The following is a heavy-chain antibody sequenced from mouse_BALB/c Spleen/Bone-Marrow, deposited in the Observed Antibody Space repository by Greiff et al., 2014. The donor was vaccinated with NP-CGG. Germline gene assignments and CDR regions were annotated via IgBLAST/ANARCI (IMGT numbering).Heavy chain of an antibody. CDR2: IWAGGST. J-gene: IGHJ4*01. D-gene: IGHD1-1*01. V-gene: IGHV2-9*02. CDR3: ARVYGSSYDPYYYAMDY. Sequence: VQRVESGPGLVAPSQSLSITCTVSGFSLTSYGVYWARQPPGKGLEWLGVIWAGGSTNYNSGLMSRLSISKDNSKSQVLLKMNSLQTDDTAMYYCARVYGSSYDPYYYAMDYWGQGTSVTVSS. CDR1: GFSLTSYG.